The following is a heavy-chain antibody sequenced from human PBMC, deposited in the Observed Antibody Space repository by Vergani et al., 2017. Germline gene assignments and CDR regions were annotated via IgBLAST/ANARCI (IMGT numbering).Heavy chain of an antibody. CDR3: ARDMGYSSSWYYYYYYLDV. CDR1: GYTFTSYD. D-gene: IGHD6-13*01. V-gene: IGHV1-8*01. J-gene: IGHJ6*03. Sequence: QVQLVQSGAEVKKPGASVKVSCKASGYTFTSYDINWVRQATGQGLEWMGWMNPNSGNTGYAQKFQGRVTMTRNTSISTAYMELSRLRSDDTAVYYCARDMGYSSSWYYYYYYLDVWGKGTTVTVSS. CDR2: MNPNSGNT.